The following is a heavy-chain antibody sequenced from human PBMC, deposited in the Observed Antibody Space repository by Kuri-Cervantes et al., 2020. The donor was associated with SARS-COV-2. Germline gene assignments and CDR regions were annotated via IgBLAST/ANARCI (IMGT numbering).Heavy chain of an antibody. D-gene: IGHD6-13*01. CDR1: GFAFRGNA. CDR2: ISGIGGYT. CDR3: VGHGSSSI. V-gene: IGHV3-23*01. J-gene: IGHJ4*02. Sequence: GGSLRLSCAASGFAFRGNAMSWVRQAPGKGLEWVSDISGIGGYTYYADFVKGRFTTSRDDSKNTLYVHMNNLRVGDTAVYYCVGHGSSSIWGQGTLVTVS.